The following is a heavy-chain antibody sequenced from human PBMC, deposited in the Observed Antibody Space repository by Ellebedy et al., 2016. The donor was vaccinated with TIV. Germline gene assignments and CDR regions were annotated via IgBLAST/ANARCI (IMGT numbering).Heavy chain of an antibody. D-gene: IGHD3-10*01. Sequence: MPSETLSLTCAVYGGSFSNYYWNWIRQPPGKGLEWSGEINHSGSTNYNPSLKSRVTISLDTSKNQFSLKLSSVTAADTAVYYCASKKDYYASGSANWFDPWGQGTLVTVSS. J-gene: IGHJ5*02. CDR2: INHSGST. V-gene: IGHV4-34*01. CDR3: ASKKDYYASGSANWFDP. CDR1: GGSFSNYY.